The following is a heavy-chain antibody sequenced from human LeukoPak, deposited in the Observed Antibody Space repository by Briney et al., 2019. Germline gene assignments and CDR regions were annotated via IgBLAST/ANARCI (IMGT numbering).Heavy chain of an antibody. CDR1: GFTFSSYS. CDR3: ARDRDPWLAAEDAFDI. D-gene: IGHD5-12*01. Sequence: GGSLRLSCAASGFTFSSYSMNWVRQAPGKGLEWVSSISSSSSYIYYADSVKGRFTISRDNAKNSLYLQMNSLRAEDTAVYYCARDRDPWLAAEDAFDIWGQGTMVTVSS. CDR2: ISSSSSYI. V-gene: IGHV3-21*01. J-gene: IGHJ3*02.